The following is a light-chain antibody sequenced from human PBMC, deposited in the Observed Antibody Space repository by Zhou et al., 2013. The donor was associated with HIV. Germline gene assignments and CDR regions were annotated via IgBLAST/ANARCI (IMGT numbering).Light chain of an antibody. CDR2: AAS. CDR3: QHYYTYPLT. Sequence: DIQMTQSPSSLSASVGDRVTITCRASQDISNYLAWFQQKPGKVPKRLIYAASSFQSGVPSRFSGSGSGTGFSLTISSLQPEDVATYYCQHYYTYPLTFGGGTKVRSN. CDR1: QDISNY. J-gene: IGKJ4*01. V-gene: IGKV1-16*01.